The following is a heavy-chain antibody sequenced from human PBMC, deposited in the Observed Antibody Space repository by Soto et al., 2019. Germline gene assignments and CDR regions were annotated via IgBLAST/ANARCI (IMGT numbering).Heavy chain of an antibody. Sequence: VESLTTSCQGSGYSFTRYWIVWVLQMPGKGLEWMGIIYPGDSDTRYSPSFQGQVTISADKSISTAYLQWSSLKASDTAMYYCARRNGLYSQVDYWGQGTLVTVSS. J-gene: IGHJ4*02. D-gene: IGHD5-18*01. CDR3: ARRNGLYSQVDY. V-gene: IGHV5-51*01. CDR2: IYPGDSDT. CDR1: GYSFTRYW.